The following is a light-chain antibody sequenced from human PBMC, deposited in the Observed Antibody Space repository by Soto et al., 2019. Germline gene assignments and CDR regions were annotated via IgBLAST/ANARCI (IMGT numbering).Light chain of an antibody. CDR1: SSDVCGYKY. Sequence: QSVLTQPPSASGSPGQSVTISCTGTSSDVCGYKYVSWYQQHPGKAPKLMIYEVSKRPSGVPDRFSGSKSGNTASLTVSGLQAEDEADYYCSSYAGSNNLGVFGGGTKLTVL. CDR3: SSYAGSNNLGV. CDR2: EVS. J-gene: IGLJ2*01. V-gene: IGLV2-8*01.